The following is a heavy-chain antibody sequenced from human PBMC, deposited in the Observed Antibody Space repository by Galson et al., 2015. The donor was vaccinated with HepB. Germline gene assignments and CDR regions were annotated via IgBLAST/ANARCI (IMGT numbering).Heavy chain of an antibody. J-gene: IGHJ5*02. V-gene: IGHV3-23*01. CDR2: INGRGSTR. Sequence: SLRLSCAGSGFIFRHHAMAWIRQAPGKGLEWASGINGRGSTRSYSDAVKGRFSISRDNSKDTVSLQMDDLRAEDTAVYYCVKEGSCFGGDWFDPWGQGALVTVS. CDR1: GFIFRHHA. CDR3: VKEGSCFGGDWFDP. D-gene: IGHD3-3*01.